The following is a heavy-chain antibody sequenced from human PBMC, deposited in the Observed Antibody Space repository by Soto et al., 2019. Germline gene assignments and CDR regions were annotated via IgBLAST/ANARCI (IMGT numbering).Heavy chain of an antibody. CDR3: ARDVPCSSTSCYDYYYGMDV. J-gene: IGHJ6*02. CDR1: GYTFTSYG. V-gene: IGHV1-18*04. D-gene: IGHD2-2*01. Sequence: QVQLVQSGAEVKKPGASVKVSCKASGYTFTSYGISWVRQAPGQGLEWMGWISAYNGNTNYAQKLQGRVTMTTDTSTSTAYMELRSLRSDDTAVYYCARDVPCSSTSCYDYYYGMDVWGQGTTVTVSS. CDR2: ISAYNGNT.